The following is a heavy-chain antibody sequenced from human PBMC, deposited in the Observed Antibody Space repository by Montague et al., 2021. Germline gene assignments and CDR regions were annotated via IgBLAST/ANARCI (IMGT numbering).Heavy chain of an antibody. D-gene: IGHD3-10*01. CDR1: GFTFDGFA. CDR3: AKGRDAHDYYAMDV. J-gene: IGHJ6*02. V-gene: IGHV3-43*02. CDR2: IFGDGYDT. Sequence: SLRLSCAASGFTFDGFAMHWVRQVPGKGLQWVSLIFGDGYDTKYADSVKGRFTISRDNSRNSLYLQMNSLKPEDSVLCFCAKGRDAHDYYAMDVWGQGTTVTVSS.